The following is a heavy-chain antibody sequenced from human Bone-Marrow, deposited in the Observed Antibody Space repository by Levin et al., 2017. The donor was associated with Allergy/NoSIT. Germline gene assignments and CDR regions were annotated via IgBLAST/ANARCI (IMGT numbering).Heavy chain of an antibody. J-gene: IGHJ4*02. D-gene: IGHD3-16*01. Sequence: ESGPTLVKPTQTLTLTCTFSNFSLSSRGVGVGWIRQSPGKAPEWLAVLYWDGDKRYSPSLKSRVTISKDTSENQVVLTMANVDPVDTATYYCAHTLRLGELGAGYFDYWGQGTLVTVSS. V-gene: IGHV2-5*02. CDR3: AHTLRLGELGAGYFDY. CDR2: LYWDGDK. CDR1: NFSLSSRGVG.